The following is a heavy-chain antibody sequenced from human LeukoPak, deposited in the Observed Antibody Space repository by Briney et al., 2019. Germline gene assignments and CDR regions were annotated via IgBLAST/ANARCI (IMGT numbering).Heavy chain of an antibody. J-gene: IGHJ6*03. CDR1: GYIVSEFT. Sequence: ASVKVSCKVSGYIVSEFTIHWVRQTPGQRLEWMGGFDPEDVETVYSQMFKGRLTLTEDTSTTTAYMELTGLTSADTAIYYCATRSILGYYYHYVDVWGKGTPVTVSS. CDR3: ATRSILGYYYHYVDV. D-gene: IGHD3-22*01. V-gene: IGHV1-24*01. CDR2: FDPEDVET.